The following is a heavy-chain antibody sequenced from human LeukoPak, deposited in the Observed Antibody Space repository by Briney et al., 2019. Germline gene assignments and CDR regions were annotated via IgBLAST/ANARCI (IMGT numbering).Heavy chain of an antibody. D-gene: IGHD4-23*01. CDR2: IYYSGST. CDR3: ATAYGGKGELGY. J-gene: IGHJ4*02. CDR1: GGSISSYY. Sequence: SETLSLTCTVSGGSISSYYWSWIRQPPGKGLEWIGYIYYSGSTNYNPSLKSRVTISVDTSKNQFSLKLSSVTAADTAVYYCATAYGGKGELGYWGQGTLVTVSS. V-gene: IGHV4-59*01.